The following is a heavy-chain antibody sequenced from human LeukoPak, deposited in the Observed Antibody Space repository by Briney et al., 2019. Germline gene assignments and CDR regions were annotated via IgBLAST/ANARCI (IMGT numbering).Heavy chain of an antibody. Sequence: PSETLSLTCTVSGGSISSSSYYWGWIRQPPGKGLEWIGSIYYSGSTYYNPSLKSRVTISVDTSKNQFSLKPSSVTAADTAVYYCARQGSGWHYYYFDYWGQGTLVTVSS. CDR1: GGSISSSSYY. CDR2: IYYSGST. J-gene: IGHJ4*02. D-gene: IGHD6-19*01. V-gene: IGHV4-39*01. CDR3: ARQGSGWHYYYFDY.